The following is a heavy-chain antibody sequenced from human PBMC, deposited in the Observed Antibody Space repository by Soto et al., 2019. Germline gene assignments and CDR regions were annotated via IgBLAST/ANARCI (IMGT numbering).Heavy chain of an antibody. CDR2: IWFDGSNK. CDR1: GLTFRSSG. V-gene: IGHV3-33*01. J-gene: IGHJ4*02. CDR3: APPGPH. Sequence: QVQLVESGGGVVQPGRSLRLSCAASGLTFRSSGMPWVRQAPGKGLECVAVIWFDGSNKFYADSVKGRFTIPRDHSKNTVSLQMNSMRDEDSAEYYCAPPGPHWGQGTLLTLYS.